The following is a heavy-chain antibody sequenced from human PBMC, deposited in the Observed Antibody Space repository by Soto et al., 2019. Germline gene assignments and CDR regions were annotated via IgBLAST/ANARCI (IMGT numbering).Heavy chain of an antibody. D-gene: IGHD1-1*01. V-gene: IGHV3-15*01. J-gene: IGHJ3*01. Sequence: EVQLVESGGGLVKPGGSLRLSCAASGFTFSNAWMSWVRQAPGKGLEWVGRIKNETDGGTTDYDATVKGRFTISRHDTKNTLYLQIHSLKTDDTAVYYCTAGEGYNWNADDAFDFWGQGTMVTVSS. CDR1: GFTFSNAW. CDR3: TAGEGYNWNADDAFDF. CDR2: IKNETDGGTT.